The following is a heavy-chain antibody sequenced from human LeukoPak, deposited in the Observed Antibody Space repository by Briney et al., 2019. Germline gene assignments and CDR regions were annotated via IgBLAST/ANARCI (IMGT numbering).Heavy chain of an antibody. J-gene: IGHJ4*02. D-gene: IGHD2-8*01. CDR1: GSTFLNYA. CDR3: AKCMSANGVCLNFDS. Sequence: PGGCMRLACEASGSTFLNYAMSWVRQPPGKGMPWVSGTSGRDDNTSYTNSPAGSTYYTTSPDGRSIISGDNSQHTVHPQIDSLGVEDTAVYYGAKCMSANGVCLNFDSRGQGILVTVSS. V-gene: IGHV3-23*01. CDR2: TSGRDDNTSYTNSPAGST.